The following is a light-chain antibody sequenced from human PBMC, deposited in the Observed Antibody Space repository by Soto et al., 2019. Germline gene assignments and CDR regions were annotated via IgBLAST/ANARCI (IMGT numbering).Light chain of an antibody. J-gene: IGLJ1*01. CDR2: DVS. V-gene: IGLV2-14*01. Sequence: QSVLTQPASVSGSPGQSITTSCTGTSSGVGGYSYVSWYQQHPGKAPKLMIYDVSNRPSGVSNRFSGSKSGNTASLTISGLQAEDEADYYCSSYTSSSTLEVFGTGTKVTVL. CDR1: SSGVGGYSY. CDR3: SSYTSSSTLEV.